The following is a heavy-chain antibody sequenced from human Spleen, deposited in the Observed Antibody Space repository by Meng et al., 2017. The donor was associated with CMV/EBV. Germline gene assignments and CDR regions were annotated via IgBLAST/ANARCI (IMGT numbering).Heavy chain of an antibody. J-gene: IGHJ5*02. D-gene: IGHD2-21*02. CDR1: GFTFSSYA. V-gene: IGHV3-23*01. CDR3: AKSDLS. Sequence: GESLKISCAASGFTFSSYALNWVRQAPGKGLEWVSAISGNGSSTYYADSVKGRFTISRDNSKNTLYLQMNSLRAEDTAVYYCAKSDLSWGQGTLVTVSS. CDR2: ISGNGSST.